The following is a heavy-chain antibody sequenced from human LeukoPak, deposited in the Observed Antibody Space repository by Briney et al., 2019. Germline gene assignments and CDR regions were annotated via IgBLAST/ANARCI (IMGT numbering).Heavy chain of an antibody. J-gene: IGHJ4*02. Sequence: GGSLRLSCAASGFTVSSNYMSWVRQAPGKGLEWVSVIYSGGSTYYADSVKGRFTISRDSSKNTLYLQMNSLRAEDTAVYYCARGSLVIVPAALNSYFDYWGQGTLVTVSS. D-gene: IGHD2-2*01. CDR3: ARGSLVIVPAALNSYFDY. CDR1: GFTVSSNY. V-gene: IGHV3-66*01. CDR2: IYSGGST.